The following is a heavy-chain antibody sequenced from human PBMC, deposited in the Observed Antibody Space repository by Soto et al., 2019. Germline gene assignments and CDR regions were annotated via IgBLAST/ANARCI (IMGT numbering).Heavy chain of an antibody. V-gene: IGHV1-58*01. D-gene: IGHD1-26*01. CDR1: TFTFTSSA. J-gene: IGHJ4*02. CDR2: IVVGSGNT. Sequence: SVEVSCKASTFTFTSSAVQWVRQALGQRLEWIGWIVVGSGNTNYAQNFQERVTITRDMSSGTAYLELSSLRSEDTAVYYCATHREGATYYFDYWGQGTLVTVSS. CDR3: ATHREGATYYFDY.